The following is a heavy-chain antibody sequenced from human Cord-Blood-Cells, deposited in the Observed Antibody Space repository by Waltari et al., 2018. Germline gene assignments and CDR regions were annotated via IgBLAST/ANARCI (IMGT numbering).Heavy chain of an antibody. J-gene: IGHJ5*02. D-gene: IGHD1-26*01. CDR1: GGTFSSYA. Sequence: QVQLVQSGAEVKKPGSSVKVSCKASGGTFSSYAISWVRQAPGQGLEWMGGSIPIFGTANYAQKLQGRVTITADESKSTAYMELSSLRSEDTAVYYCARDLTYSGSYYWCDPWGQGTLVTVSS. CDR2: SIPIFGTA. V-gene: IGHV1-69*01. CDR3: ARDLTYSGSYYWCDP.